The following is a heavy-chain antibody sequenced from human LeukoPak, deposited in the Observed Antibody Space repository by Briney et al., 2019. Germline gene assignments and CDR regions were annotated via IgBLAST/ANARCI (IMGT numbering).Heavy chain of an antibody. CDR2: IKQDGSEK. V-gene: IGHV3-7*01. D-gene: IGHD2-21*02. Sequence: GGSLRLSCAASGFTFSSYWMSWVRQAPGKGLEWVANIKQDGSEKYYVDSVKGRFTISRDNAKNALYLQMNSLRVEDTAVYYCARDESRGNLVTAPDYWGQGTLVTVSS. CDR3: ARDESRGNLVTAPDY. CDR1: GFTFSSYW. J-gene: IGHJ4*02.